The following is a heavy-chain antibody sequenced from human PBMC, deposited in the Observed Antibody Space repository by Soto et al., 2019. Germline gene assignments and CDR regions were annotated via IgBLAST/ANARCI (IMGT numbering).Heavy chain of an antibody. J-gene: IGHJ4*02. D-gene: IGHD4-17*01. CDR3: ARAQGTEYGDYLGY. CDR2: INHSGST. Sequence: SETRSLTCAVYGGSFSGYYWSWIRQPPGKGLEWIGEINHSGSTNYNPSLKSRVTISVDTSKNQFSLKLSSVTAADTAVYYCARAQGTEYGDYLGYWGQESLVTVSS. V-gene: IGHV4-34*01. CDR1: GGSFSGYY.